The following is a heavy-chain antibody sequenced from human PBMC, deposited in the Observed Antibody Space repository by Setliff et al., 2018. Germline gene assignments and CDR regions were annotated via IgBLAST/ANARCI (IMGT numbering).Heavy chain of an antibody. D-gene: IGHD7-27*01. Sequence: SETLSLTCTVSGGSVSSTSHYWGWIRQAPGKGMEWIGSVYYSGYTYYNPSLKSRVLISVDTSKNQLSLRVTSVTAADTAVYYCARGSTGAYDPWGQGTLVTVSS. CDR3: ARGSTGAYDP. CDR2: VYYSGYT. J-gene: IGHJ5*02. V-gene: IGHV4-39*07. CDR1: GGSVSSTSHY.